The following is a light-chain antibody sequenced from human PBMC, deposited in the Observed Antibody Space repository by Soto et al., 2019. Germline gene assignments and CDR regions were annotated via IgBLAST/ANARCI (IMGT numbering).Light chain of an antibody. CDR1: QSIRSN. J-gene: IGKJ4*01. CDR2: GAS. V-gene: IGKV3-15*01. Sequence: EVVMTQSPATLSVSPGEGATLYCRASQSIRSNLAWYQKKPGQSHRLLIYGASTRATAVPARFSGSGSGTEFTLTNSSLQSEDFAVYYCQKYDNWPLTFGGGTQVEIK. CDR3: QKYDNWPLT.